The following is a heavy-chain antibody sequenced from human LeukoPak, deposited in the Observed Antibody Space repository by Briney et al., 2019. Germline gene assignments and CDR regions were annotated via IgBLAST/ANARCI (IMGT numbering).Heavy chain of an antibody. CDR3: ARAAIAVAGDYHYHYMDV. CDR1: GYTFTGHY. V-gene: IGHV1-2*02. CDR2: ISPNSGDT. J-gene: IGHJ6*03. Sequence: ASVKVSCKASGYTFTGHYMHWVRQAPGQGLEWMGWISPNSGDTDYAQRFQGRVTMTRDTSISTAYMEPSRLRSDDTAVYFCARAAIAVAGDYHYHYMDVWGKGTTVTVSS. D-gene: IGHD6-19*01.